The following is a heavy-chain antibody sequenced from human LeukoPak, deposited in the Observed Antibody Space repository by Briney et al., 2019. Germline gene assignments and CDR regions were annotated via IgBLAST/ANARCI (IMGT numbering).Heavy chain of an antibody. V-gene: IGHV4-38-2*02. CDR2: IYHSGST. CDR3: ARDPAAGDYEP. Sequence: PSETLSLTCTVSGHSISSGYYWGWIRQPPGKGLEWIGSIYHSGSTYYNPSLKSRVTISVDTSKNQFSLKLSSVTAADTAVYYCARDPAAGDYEPWGQGTLVTVSS. D-gene: IGHD4-17*01. CDR1: GHSISSGYY. J-gene: IGHJ5*02.